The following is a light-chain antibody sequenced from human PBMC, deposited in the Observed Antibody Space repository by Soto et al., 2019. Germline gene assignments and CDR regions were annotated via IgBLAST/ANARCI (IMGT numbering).Light chain of an antibody. Sequence: EMVMTQSPATLSVSPGERATLSCRASQSVSSNLAWYQQKPGQAPRLLIYGASTRATGVPARFSGSGSGTEFTLTISSLQSVDFAVYHCQHYNSWPRAFGQGTKVESK. CDR1: QSVSSN. CDR2: GAS. CDR3: QHYNSWPRA. J-gene: IGKJ1*01. V-gene: IGKV3-15*01.